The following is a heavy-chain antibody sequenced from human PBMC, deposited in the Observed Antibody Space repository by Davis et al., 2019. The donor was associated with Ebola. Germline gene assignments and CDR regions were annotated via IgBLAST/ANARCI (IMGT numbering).Heavy chain of an antibody. D-gene: IGHD2-21*02. J-gene: IGHJ2*01. Sequence: GGSLRLSCAASGFVFSSYVMSWVRRAPGKGLEWVSFISSSSNYIYYAYSVKGRFTVSRDNAKNSLYLQMNSLRAEDTAVYYCVRDPALVVTGGGWFFGLWGRGTLVTVSS. V-gene: IGHV3-21*01. CDR3: VRDPALVVTGGGWFFGL. CDR2: ISSSSNYI. CDR1: GFVFSSYV.